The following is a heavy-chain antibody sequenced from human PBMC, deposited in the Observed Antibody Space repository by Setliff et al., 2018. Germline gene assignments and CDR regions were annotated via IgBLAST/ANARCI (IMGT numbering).Heavy chain of an antibody. J-gene: IGHJ4*02. CDR1: GGSINSGVYY. CDR3: ARTGTYRYFDL. Sequence: SETLSLTCTVSGGSINSGVYYWGWIRQPPGKGLEWIGRIYHGGDTYYNSSLKSRLTISVDTSKNQFSLKLGSVTAADTAVYYCARTGTYRYFDLWGQGTLVTVSS. CDR2: IYHGGDT. D-gene: IGHD1-1*01. V-gene: IGHV4-39*01.